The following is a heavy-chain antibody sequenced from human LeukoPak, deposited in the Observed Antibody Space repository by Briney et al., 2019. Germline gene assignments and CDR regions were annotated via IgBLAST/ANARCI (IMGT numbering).Heavy chain of an antibody. CDR3: AKDTRDGYNPGDY. V-gene: IGHV3-66*01. D-gene: IGHD5-24*01. Sequence: GGSLRLSCAASGFTVSSNYMSWVRQAPGKGLEWVSVIYSGGSTYYADSVKGRFTISRDNSKNTLYLQLNSLRAEDTAVYYCAKDTRDGYNPGDYWGQGTLVTVSS. CDR1: GFTVSSNY. J-gene: IGHJ4*02. CDR2: IYSGGST.